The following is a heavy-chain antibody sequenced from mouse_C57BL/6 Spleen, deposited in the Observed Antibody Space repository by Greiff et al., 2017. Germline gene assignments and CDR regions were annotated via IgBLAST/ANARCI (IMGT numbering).Heavy chain of an antibody. Sequence: VQLQQSGAELAKPGASVKLSCTASGYTFTRYWMHWVKQRPGQGLEWIGYINPSNGYTKYNQKLKDKATLTVENSSSTAYMQLSSLTYEDSAVYYCARGGYGISLYAMDYWGQGTSVTVSS. CDR1: GYTFTRYW. J-gene: IGHJ4*01. D-gene: IGHD1-1*01. V-gene: IGHV1-7*01. CDR3: ARGGYGISLYAMDY. CDR2: INPSNGYT.